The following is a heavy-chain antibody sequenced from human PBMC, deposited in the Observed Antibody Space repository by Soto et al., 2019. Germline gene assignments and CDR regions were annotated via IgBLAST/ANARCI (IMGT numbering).Heavy chain of an antibody. V-gene: IGHV1-69*13. CDR3: ARAQFSDILTVDDYGMDV. D-gene: IGHD3-9*01. CDR2: IIPMFSTP. CDR1: GGNFRSEA. J-gene: IGHJ6*02. Sequence: SVKVSFKASGGNFRSEAISWVRQAPGHGLEWMGRIIPMFSTPHYAQKFQGRVTIIADESTTTVNMEMRGLTYEDTAVYYCARAQFSDILTVDDYGMDVWRQG.